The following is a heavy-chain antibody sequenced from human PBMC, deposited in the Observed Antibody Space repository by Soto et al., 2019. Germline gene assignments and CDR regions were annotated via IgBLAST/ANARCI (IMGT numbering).Heavy chain of an antibody. CDR1: GFTFSSYS. CDR3: AKYCSSDVCFDY. Sequence: PGGSLRLSCASSGFTFSSYSMNWVRQAPGKGLEWVSFISGSGDTKYYADSVKGRFTISRDNAKNSLYLQMSSLRDEDTAVYYCAKYCSSDVCFDYWGQGTLVTASS. V-gene: IGHV3-48*02. J-gene: IGHJ4*02. CDR2: ISGSGDTK. D-gene: IGHD2-8*01.